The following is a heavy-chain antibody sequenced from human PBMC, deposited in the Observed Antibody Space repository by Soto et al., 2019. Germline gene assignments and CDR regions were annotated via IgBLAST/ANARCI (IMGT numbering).Heavy chain of an antibody. J-gene: IGHJ6*02. CDR3: ARYNGSGMDYYGMDV. CDR2: INHSGST. CDR1: GGSFSGYY. D-gene: IGHD3-10*01. V-gene: IGHV4-34*01. Sequence: SETLSLTCAVYGGSFSGYYWSWIRQPPGKGLEWIGEINHSGSTNYNPSLKSRVTISVDTSKDQFSLKLSSVTAADTAVYYCARYNGSGMDYYGMDVWGQGTTVTVSS.